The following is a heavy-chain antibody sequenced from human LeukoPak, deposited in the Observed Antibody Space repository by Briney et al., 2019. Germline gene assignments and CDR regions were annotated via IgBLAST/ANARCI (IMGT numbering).Heavy chain of an antibody. V-gene: IGHV1-69*13. CDR1: GGTFSSYA. CDR3: ASHRGCSSTSCYSVEFDP. J-gene: IGHJ5*02. D-gene: IGHD2-2*01. Sequence: SVKVSCKASGGTFSSYAISWVRQAPGQGLEWMGGIIPIFGTANYAQKFQGRVTITADESTSTAYMKLSSLRSEDTAVYYCASHRGCSSTSCYSVEFDPWGQGTLVTVSS. CDR2: IIPIFGTA.